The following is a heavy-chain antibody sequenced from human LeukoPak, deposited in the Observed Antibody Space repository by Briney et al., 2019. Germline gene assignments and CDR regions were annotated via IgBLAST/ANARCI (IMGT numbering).Heavy chain of an antibody. Sequence: SVKVSCKASGGTFRSYAISWVRQAPGQGLEWVGGIIPIFGTANYAQKFQGRVTITTDESTSTAYMELSSLRSEDTAVYYCAREGVSGHFGFDYWGQGALVTVSS. D-gene: IGHD2-8*01. CDR1: GGTFRSYA. CDR2: IIPIFGTA. J-gene: IGHJ4*02. V-gene: IGHV1-69*05. CDR3: AREGVSGHFGFDY.